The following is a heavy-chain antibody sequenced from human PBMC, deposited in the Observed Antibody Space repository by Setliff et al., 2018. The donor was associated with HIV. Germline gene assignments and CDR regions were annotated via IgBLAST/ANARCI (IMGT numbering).Heavy chain of an antibody. Sequence: GASVKVSCKASGGTSSRYAINWVRQAPGQGLEWMGQFIPILDITNYAQKFQGRVAITADDSTSSFYLDLSSLTSDDTAVYYCAGPKGDDAFDIWGQGTMVTVSS. V-gene: IGHV1-69*10. CDR2: FIPILDIT. J-gene: IGHJ3*02. CDR1: GGTSSRYA. CDR3: AGPKGDDAFDI. D-gene: IGHD1-26*01.